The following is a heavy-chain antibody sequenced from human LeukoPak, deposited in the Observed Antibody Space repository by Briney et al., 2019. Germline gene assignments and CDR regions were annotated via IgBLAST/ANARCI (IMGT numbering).Heavy chain of an antibody. CDR3: ARDFYHSGTNWYDVFDV. J-gene: IGHJ3*01. V-gene: IGHV1-18*01. CDR2: VSGNNGNT. CDR1: GYTFTTYG. D-gene: IGHD1-1*01. Sequence: SVTVSCKASGYTFTTYGISWVRQAPGQGLEWMGWVSGNNGNTNYAQNPQGRVTMTTDTSKNTAYMEVRSVRSDDTAVYYCARDFYHSGTNWYDVFDVWGQGTMVTVSS.